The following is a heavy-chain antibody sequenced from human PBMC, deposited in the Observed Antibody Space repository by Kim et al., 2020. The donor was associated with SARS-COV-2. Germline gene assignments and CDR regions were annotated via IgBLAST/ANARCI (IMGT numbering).Heavy chain of an antibody. CDR3: ARRSGGDAYYYFDL. V-gene: IGHV3-64*02. Sequence: GGSLRLSCAASGFTFNKSPMHWFRQAPGKGLEYVSAINSNGDSTYYAGSVRGRFTISRDNSKNTLYLQMGSLRPDDMALYYCARRSGGDAYYYFDLWGRGTLVTVSS. D-gene: IGHD3-10*01. J-gene: IGHJ2*01. CDR1: GFTFNKSP. CDR2: INSNGDST.